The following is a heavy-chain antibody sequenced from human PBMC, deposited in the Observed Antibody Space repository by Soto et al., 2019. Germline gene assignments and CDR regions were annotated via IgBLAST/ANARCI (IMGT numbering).Heavy chain of an antibody. J-gene: IGHJ4*02. CDR2: ISAYNGNT. V-gene: IGHV1-18*01. CDR1: GYTFTSYG. Sequence: SVKVSCEASGYTFTSYGISWVRQAPVQGLEWMGWISAYNGNTNYAQKLQGRVTMTTDTSTSTAYMELRSLRSDDTAVYYCARASEYYYDSSGYYDSSTTHYFDYWGQGTLVTVSS. CDR3: ARASEYYYDSSGYYDSSTTHYFDY. D-gene: IGHD3-22*01.